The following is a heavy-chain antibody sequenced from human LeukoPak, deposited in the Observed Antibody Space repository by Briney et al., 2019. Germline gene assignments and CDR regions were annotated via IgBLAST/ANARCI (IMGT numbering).Heavy chain of an antibody. CDR2: IYTSGST. V-gene: IGHV4-61*02. CDR1: GYSISSGYY. D-gene: IGHD1-26*01. CDR3: ARGSGRRGVFFDY. J-gene: IGHJ4*02. Sequence: PSETLSLTCTVSGYSISSGYYWGWIRQPAGKGLEWIGRIYTSGSTNYNPSLKSRVTISVDTSKNQFSLKLSSVTAADTAVYYCARGSGRRGVFFDYWGQGTLVTVSS.